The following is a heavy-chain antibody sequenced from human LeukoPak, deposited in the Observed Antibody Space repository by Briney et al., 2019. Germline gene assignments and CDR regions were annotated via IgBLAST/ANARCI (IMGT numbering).Heavy chain of an antibody. CDR3: ARRRAAAGTKNWFDP. CDR1: GYTFTSYD. CDR2: MNPNSGNT. Sequence: ASVKVSCKASGYTFTSYDINWVRQATGQGLEWMGWMNPNSGNTGYAQKFLGRVTMTRNTSISTAYMELSSLRSEDTAVYYCARRRAAAGTKNWFDPWGQGTLVTVSS. D-gene: IGHD6-13*01. J-gene: IGHJ5*02. V-gene: IGHV1-8*01.